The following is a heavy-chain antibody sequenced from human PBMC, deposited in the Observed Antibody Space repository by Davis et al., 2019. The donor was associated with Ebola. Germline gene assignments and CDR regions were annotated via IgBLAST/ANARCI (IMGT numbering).Heavy chain of an antibody. Sequence: GESLKISCAASGFTFSSYGMHWVRQAPGKGLEWVANIKQDGSEKYYVDSVKGRFTISRDNSKNTLYLQMNSLRAEDTAVYYCARGGYGGDYVWGSYRFDYWGQGTLVTVSS. CDR3: ARGGYGGDYVWGSYRFDY. CDR1: GFTFSSYG. D-gene: IGHD3-16*02. J-gene: IGHJ4*02. CDR2: IKQDGSEK. V-gene: IGHV3-7*01.